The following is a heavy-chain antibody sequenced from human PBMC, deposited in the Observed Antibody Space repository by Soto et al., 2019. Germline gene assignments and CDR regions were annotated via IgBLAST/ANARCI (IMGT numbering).Heavy chain of an antibody. D-gene: IGHD2-2*01. J-gene: IGHJ6*02. V-gene: IGHV3-23*01. CDR1: GFTFSSYA. CDR2: ISGSGGST. Sequence: LRLSCAASGFTFSSYAMSWVRQAPGKGLEWVSAISGSGGSTYYADSVKGRFTISRDNSKNTLYLQMNSLRAEDTAVYYCAKSAXYXSSXXXXXNGXGMDVWGQGXXVTXXS. CDR3: AKSAXYXSSXXXXXNGXGMDV.